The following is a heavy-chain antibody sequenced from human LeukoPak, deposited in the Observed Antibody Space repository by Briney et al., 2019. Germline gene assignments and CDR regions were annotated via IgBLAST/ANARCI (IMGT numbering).Heavy chain of an antibody. CDR2: ISAYNGNT. V-gene: IGHV1-18*01. CDR3: ARGPRMGYCSGGSCYWFDP. D-gene: IGHD2-15*01. Sequence: ASVKVSCKASGYTFTSYGISWVRQAPGQGLEWMGWISAYNGNTNYAQKLQGRVTMTTDTSTSTAYMELMSLRSDDTAVYYCARGPRMGYCSGGSCYWFDPWGQGTLVTVSS. CDR1: GYTFTSYG. J-gene: IGHJ5*02.